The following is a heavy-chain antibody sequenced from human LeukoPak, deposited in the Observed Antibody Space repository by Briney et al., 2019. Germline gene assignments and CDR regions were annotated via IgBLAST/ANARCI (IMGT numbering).Heavy chain of an antibody. CDR2: IYHSGST. Sequence: SKTLSLTCTVSGYSISSGYYWGWIRQPPGKGLEWIGSIYHSGSTYYNPSLKSRVTISVDTSKNQFSLKLSSVTAADTAVYYCAREGKYYYDSSGYYHSTYWGQGTLVTVSS. J-gene: IGHJ4*02. CDR1: GYSISSGYY. D-gene: IGHD3-22*01. CDR3: AREGKYYYDSSGYYHSTY. V-gene: IGHV4-38-2*02.